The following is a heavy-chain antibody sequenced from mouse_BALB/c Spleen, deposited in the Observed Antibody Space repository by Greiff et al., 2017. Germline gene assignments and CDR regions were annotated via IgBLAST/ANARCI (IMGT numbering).Heavy chain of an antibody. CDR1: GFTFSSYT. J-gene: IGHJ3*01. CDR2: ISNGGGST. CDR3: ARKDGNFLFAY. D-gene: IGHD2-1*01. V-gene: IGHV5-12-2*01. Sequence: EVMLVESGGGLVQPGGSLKLSCAASGFTFSSYTMSWVRQTPEKRLEWVAYISNGGGSTYYPDTVKGRFTISRDNAKNTLYLQMSSLKSEDTAMYYCARKDGNFLFAYWGQGTLVTVSA.